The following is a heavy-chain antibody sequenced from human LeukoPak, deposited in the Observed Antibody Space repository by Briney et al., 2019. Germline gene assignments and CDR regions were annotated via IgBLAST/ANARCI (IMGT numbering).Heavy chain of an antibody. Sequence: PGGSLRLSCAASGFTFSSYGMHWVRQAPGKGLEWVAVISYDGSNKYYADSVKGRFTISRDNSKNTLYLQMNSLRAGDTAVYYCAKDGRRYSGSSPWEVFDYWGQGTLVTVSS. D-gene: IGHD1-26*01. V-gene: IGHV3-30*18. CDR2: ISYDGSNK. CDR1: GFTFSSYG. J-gene: IGHJ4*02. CDR3: AKDGRRYSGSSPWEVFDY.